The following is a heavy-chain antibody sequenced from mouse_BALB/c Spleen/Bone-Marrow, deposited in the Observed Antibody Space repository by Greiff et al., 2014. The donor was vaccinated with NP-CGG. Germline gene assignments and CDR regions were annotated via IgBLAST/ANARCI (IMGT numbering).Heavy chain of an antibody. Sequence: VHLVESGAELARPGASVKLSCKASGYTFTSYWMQWVKQRPGQGLEWIGAIYPGDGDTRYTQKFKGKATLTADTSSSTAYMQLSSLASEDSAVYYCSREGGYWGQGTTLTVSS. V-gene: IGHV1-87*01. CDR3: SREGGY. J-gene: IGHJ2*01. CDR1: GYTFTSYW. CDR2: IYPGDGDT.